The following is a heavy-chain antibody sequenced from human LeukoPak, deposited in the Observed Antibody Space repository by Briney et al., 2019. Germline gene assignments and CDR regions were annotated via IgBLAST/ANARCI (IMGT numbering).Heavy chain of an antibody. CDR2: IDSGSSTI. J-gene: IGHJ5*02. Sequence: GGSLRLSCAASGFTFSTYSMNLVRQAPGEGLEWVSYIDSGSSTIYYADSVKGRFTVSRDNAKNSLYLQMNSLRAEDTAVYYCAKDQRNYFGSGSYQYNWFDPWGQGTLVTVSS. CDR3: AKDQRNYFGSGSYQYNWFDP. CDR1: GFTFSTYS. V-gene: IGHV3-48*01. D-gene: IGHD3-10*01.